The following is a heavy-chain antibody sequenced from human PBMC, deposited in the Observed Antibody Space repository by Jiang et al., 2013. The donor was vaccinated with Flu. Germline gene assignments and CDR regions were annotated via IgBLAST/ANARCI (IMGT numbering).Heavy chain of an antibody. V-gene: IGHV6-1*01. J-gene: IGHJ3*02. Sequence: SQTLSLTCAISGDSVSSYSAAWNWIRRSPSRGLEWLGRTYYRSQWYNDYAVSVKSRIIINPDTSKKQFSLQLKSVTPEDTAVYYCARSCSGNSCWDAFDIWGQGTMVTVSS. CDR1: GDSVSSYSAA. CDR3: ARSCSGNSCWDAFDI. D-gene: IGHD2-15*01. CDR2: TYYRSQWYN.